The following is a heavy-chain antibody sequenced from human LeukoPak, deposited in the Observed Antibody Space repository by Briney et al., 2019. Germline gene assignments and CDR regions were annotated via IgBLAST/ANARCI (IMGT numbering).Heavy chain of an antibody. CDR3: AKQSILITGRDDALDI. V-gene: IGHV3-23*01. CDR1: GFTFSSYA. CDR2: ISGGGGST. Sequence: GGSLRLSCAVSGFTFSSYAMSWVRQPPGKGLEWVSVISGGGGSTYYADSVKGRFTISRDNSKNTLYLQMISLRAEDTAAYYCAKQSILITGRDDALDIWGQGTMVIVSS. D-gene: IGHD3-16*01. J-gene: IGHJ3*02.